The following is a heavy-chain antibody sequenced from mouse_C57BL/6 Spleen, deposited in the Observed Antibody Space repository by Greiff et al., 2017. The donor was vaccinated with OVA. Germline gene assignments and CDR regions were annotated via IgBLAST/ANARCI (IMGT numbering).Heavy chain of an antibody. Sequence: EVKLVESGGGLVQPGGSLSLSCAASGFTFTDYYMSWVRQPPGKALEWLGFIRNKANGYTTEYSASVKGRFTISRANSQSILYLQMNALRAEDSATYYCARSYGSSVYAMDYWGQGTSVTVSS. CDR3: ARSYGSSVYAMDY. V-gene: IGHV7-3*01. CDR1: GFTFTDYY. J-gene: IGHJ4*01. D-gene: IGHD1-1*01. CDR2: IRNKANGYTT.